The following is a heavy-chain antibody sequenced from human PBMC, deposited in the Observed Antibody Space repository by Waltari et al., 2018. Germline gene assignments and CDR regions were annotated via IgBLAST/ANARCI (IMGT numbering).Heavy chain of an antibody. CDR2: VSPSGTT. CDR1: GGSFSGSY. Sequence: QVQLQQWGAGLLKPSETLSLTFAVYGGSFSGSYWNWFRQAPGKGLEWIGGVSPSGTTTYNASLKSRVVMSVDTSKNQFSLKLTSVTVADTAVFYCARGAEEHDYTTYFDSWGRGTLVTVSS. V-gene: IGHV4-34*02. CDR3: ARGAEEHDYTTYFDS. D-gene: IGHD3-16*01. J-gene: IGHJ4*02.